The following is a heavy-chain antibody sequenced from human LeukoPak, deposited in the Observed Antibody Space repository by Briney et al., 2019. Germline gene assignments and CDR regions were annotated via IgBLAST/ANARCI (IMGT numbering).Heavy chain of an antibody. D-gene: IGHD1-26*01. CDR3: ARSIVGATLFDY. Sequence: SQTLSLTCTVSGGSISSGDYYWSWIRQPPGKGLEWIGYIYYSGSTYYNPSLKSRVTISVDTSKNQSSLKLSSVTAADTAVYYCARSIVGATLFDYWGQGTLVTVSS. CDR2: IYYSGST. J-gene: IGHJ4*02. CDR1: GGSISSGDYY. V-gene: IGHV4-30-4*01.